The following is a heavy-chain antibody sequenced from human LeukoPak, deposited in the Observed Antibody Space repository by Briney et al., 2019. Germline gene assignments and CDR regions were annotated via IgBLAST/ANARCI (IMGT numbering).Heavy chain of an antibody. D-gene: IGHD3-3*01. CDR3: ARDAIFGVEINYYYYYMDV. CDR2: ISYDGSNK. Sequence: PGGSLRLSCAASGFIFSNYAMHWVRQAPGKGLEWVALISYDGSNKYYADSVKGRFTISRDNSKNTLYLRMSSLRAEDTAVYHCARDAIFGVEINYYYYYMDVWGKGTTVTVSS. CDR1: GFIFSNYA. V-gene: IGHV3-30*04. J-gene: IGHJ6*03.